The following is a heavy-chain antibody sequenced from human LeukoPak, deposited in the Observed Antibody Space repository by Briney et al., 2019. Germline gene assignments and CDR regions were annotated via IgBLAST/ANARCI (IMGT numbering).Heavy chain of an antibody. D-gene: IGHD3-10*01. CDR1: GGSISSGSYY. CDR2: IYYSGST. V-gene: IGHV4-61*01. J-gene: IGHJ2*01. CDR3: ARGRGGTDLSRYWYFDL. Sequence: SQTLSLTCTVSGGSISSGSYYWSWIRQPPGKGLEWIGYIYYSGSTNYNPSLKSRVTISVDTSKNQFSLKLSSVTAADTAVYYCARGRGGTDLSRYWYFDLWGRGTLVTVSS.